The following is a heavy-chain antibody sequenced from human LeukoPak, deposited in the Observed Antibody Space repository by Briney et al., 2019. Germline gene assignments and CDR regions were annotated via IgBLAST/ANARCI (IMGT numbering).Heavy chain of an antibody. CDR3: ARDQPEHYLPSDY. V-gene: IGHV3-21*06. J-gene: IGHJ4*02. D-gene: IGHD1-14*01. Sequence: PGGSLRLSCAASGFTFSDYNMNWVRQAPGKGLEWVSVISSSSTYIYYADSVKGRFTISRDNAKNSLYLQMNSLRAEDTAVYYCARDQPEHYLPSDYWGQGTLVTVSS. CDR1: GFTFSDYN. CDR2: ISSSSTYI.